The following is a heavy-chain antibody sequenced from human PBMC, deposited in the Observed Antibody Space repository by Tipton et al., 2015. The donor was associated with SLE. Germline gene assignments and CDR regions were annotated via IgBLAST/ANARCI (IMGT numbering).Heavy chain of an antibody. D-gene: IGHD6-13*01. CDR2: ISSSSSYI. CDR1: GFTFSSYS. J-gene: IGHJ6*02. CDR3: ARVGAAGLDYGMDV. V-gene: IGHV3-21*01. Sequence: SLRLSCAASGFTFSSYSMNWVRQAPGKGLEWVSSISSSSSYIYYADSVKGRFTISRDNAKNSLYLQMNSLRAEDTAVYYCARVGAAGLDYGMDVWGQGTTVTVSS.